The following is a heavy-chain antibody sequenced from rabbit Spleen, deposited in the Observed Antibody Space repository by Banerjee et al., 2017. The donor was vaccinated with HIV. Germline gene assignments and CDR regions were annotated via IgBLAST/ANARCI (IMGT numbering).Heavy chain of an antibody. J-gene: IGHJ4*01. D-gene: IGHD1-1*01. CDR3: ARDLTGVIGWNFGW. Sequence: QSLEESGGDLVKPGASLTLTCTAPGFSFNSNSWICWVRQAPGKGLEWVACIYAGSSASTYYASWAKGRFTISKSSSTTVTLQMTSLTAADTATYFCARDLTGVIGWNFGWWGPGTLVTVS. CDR2: IYAGSSAST. CDR1: GFSFNSNSW. V-gene: IGHV1S40*01.